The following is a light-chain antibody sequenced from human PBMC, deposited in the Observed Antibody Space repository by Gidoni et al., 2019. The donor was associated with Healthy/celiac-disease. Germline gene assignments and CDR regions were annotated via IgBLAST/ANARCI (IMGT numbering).Light chain of an antibody. V-gene: IGLV2-14*01. CDR2: EVS. CDR1: SSDVGGYNY. CDR3: SSYTSSSTWV. Sequence: QSALTQPAYVSGSPGQSIPISCTGTSSDVGGYNYVSWYQQHPGKAPKLLIYEVSNRPSGVSNRFSGSKSGNTASLTISGLQAEDEADYYCSSYTSSSTWVFGGGTKLTVL. J-gene: IGLJ3*02.